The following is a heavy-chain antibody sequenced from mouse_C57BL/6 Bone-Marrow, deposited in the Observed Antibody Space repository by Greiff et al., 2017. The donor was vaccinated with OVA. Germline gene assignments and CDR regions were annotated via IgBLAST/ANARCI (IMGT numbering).Heavy chain of an antibody. CDR2: INPSNGGT. CDR3: ARFDYGSRRGYFDV. D-gene: IGHD1-1*01. Sequence: QVQLKQSGTELVKPGASVKLSCKASGYTFTSYWMHWVKQRPGQGLEWIGNINPSNGGTNYNEKFKSKATLTVDKSSSTAYMQLSSLTSEDSAVYYCARFDYGSRRGYFDVWGTGTTVTVSS. J-gene: IGHJ1*03. V-gene: IGHV1-53*01. CDR1: GYTFTSYW.